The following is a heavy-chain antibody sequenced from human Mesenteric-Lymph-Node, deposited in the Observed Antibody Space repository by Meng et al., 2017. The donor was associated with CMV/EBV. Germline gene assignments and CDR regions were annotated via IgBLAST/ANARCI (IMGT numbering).Heavy chain of an antibody. CDR3: AREPFRAITSYGMDV. D-gene: IGHD3-3*01. V-gene: IGHV3-21*01. Sequence: GGSLRLSCAASGFTFSSYEMNWVRQAPGKGLEWVSSISSSSSYIYYADSVKGRFTISRDNAKNSLYLQMNSLRAEDTAVYYCAREPFRAITSYGMDVWGQGTTVTVSS. CDR1: GFTFSSYE. CDR2: ISSSSSYI. J-gene: IGHJ6*02.